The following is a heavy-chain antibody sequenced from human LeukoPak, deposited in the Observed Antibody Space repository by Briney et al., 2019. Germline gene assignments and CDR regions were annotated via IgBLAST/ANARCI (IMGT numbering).Heavy chain of an antibody. CDR3: ARASHGPFDY. J-gene: IGHJ4*02. V-gene: IGHV4-59*01. CDR2: IYYRGST. Sequence: SETLSLTCTVSGGSISSYYWSWIRQPPGKGLEGIGYIYYRGSTNYNPSLKSRVTISVDTSKNQFSLKLSSVTAADTAVYYCARASHGPFDYWGQGTLVTVSS. CDR1: GGSISSYY.